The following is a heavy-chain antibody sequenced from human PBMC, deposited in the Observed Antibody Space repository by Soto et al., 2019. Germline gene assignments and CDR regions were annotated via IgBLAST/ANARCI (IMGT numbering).Heavy chain of an antibody. CDR1: GYSFTSYW. CDR3: ARFARNYYGSGSYYVP. CDR2: IYPGDSDT. D-gene: IGHD3-10*01. J-gene: IGHJ5*02. V-gene: IGHV5-51*01. Sequence: GESLKISCKGSGYSFTSYWIGWVRQMPGKGLEWMGIIYPGDSDTRYSPSFQGQVTISADKSISTAYLQWSSLKASDTAMYYCARFARNYYGSGSYYVPRGQGTLVTVSS.